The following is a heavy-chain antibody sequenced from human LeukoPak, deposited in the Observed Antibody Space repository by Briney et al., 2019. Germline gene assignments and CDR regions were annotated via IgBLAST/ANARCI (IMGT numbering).Heavy chain of an antibody. J-gene: IGHJ4*02. V-gene: IGHV3-9*01. Sequence: PGRSLRLSCAASGFTFDDYAMHWVRQAPGKGLEWVSGISWNSGSIGYADSVKGRFTISRDNSKNTLYLQMNSLRAEDTAVYYCAKGLDYYDSSGYLDYWGQGTLVTVSS. CDR3: AKGLDYYDSSGYLDY. D-gene: IGHD3-22*01. CDR1: GFTFDDYA. CDR2: ISWNSGSI.